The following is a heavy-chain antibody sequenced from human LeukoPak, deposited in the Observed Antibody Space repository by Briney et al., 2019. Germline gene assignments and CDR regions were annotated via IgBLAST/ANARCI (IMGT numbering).Heavy chain of an antibody. CDR1: GFTFSSYE. D-gene: IGHD2-15*01. J-gene: IGHJ4*02. Sequence: GGSLRLSCAASGFTFSSYEMNWVRQAPGKGLEWVSYISSSGSTIYYADSVKGRFTISRDNSKNTLYLQMNSLRAEDTAVYYCARYTGYCSGGSCYEREWGQGTLVTVSS. CDR2: ISSSGSTI. V-gene: IGHV3-48*03. CDR3: ARYTGYCSGGSCYERE.